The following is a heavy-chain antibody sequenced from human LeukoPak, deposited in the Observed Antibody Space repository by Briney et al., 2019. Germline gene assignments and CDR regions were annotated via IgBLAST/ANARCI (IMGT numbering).Heavy chain of an antibody. CDR1: GGTFSSYA. CDR2: IIPIFGTA. D-gene: IGHD4-11*01. J-gene: IGHJ4*02. V-gene: IGHV1-69*05. Sequence: SVKVSCKASGGTFSSYAISWVRQAPGQGLEWMGGIIPIFGTANYAQKYQGRVTITTDESTSTAYMELSSLRSEDTAVYYCARSYSNYASFDYWGQGTLVTVSS. CDR3: ARSYSNYASFDY.